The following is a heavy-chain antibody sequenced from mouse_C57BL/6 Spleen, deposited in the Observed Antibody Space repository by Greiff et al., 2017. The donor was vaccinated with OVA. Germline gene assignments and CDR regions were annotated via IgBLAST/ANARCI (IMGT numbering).Heavy chain of an antibody. V-gene: IGHV2-2*01. CDR3: ARRGYDGYYGDAMDY. D-gene: IGHD2-3*01. CDR1: GFSLPSYG. J-gene: IGHJ4*01. CDR2: IWSGGSP. Sequence: QVQLKESGPGLVQPSQSLSITCTVSGFSLPSYGVHWVRQSPGKGLEWLGVIWSGGSPDYNAAFISRLSISKDNSKSQVFFKMNSLQADDTAIYYCARRGYDGYYGDAMDYGGQGTSVTVSS.